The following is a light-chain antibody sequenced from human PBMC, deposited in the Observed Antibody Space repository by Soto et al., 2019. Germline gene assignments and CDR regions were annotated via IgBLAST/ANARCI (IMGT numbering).Light chain of an antibody. V-gene: IGKV3-20*01. CDR2: AAS. CDR1: QSVSSSS. CDR3: QQYVGSTPMYT. J-gene: IGKJ2*01. Sequence: EIVLTQSPGTLSLSPGERATLSCRASQSVSSSSLVWYQQKPGQAPRLLIYAASNRASGIPGRFSGSGSGTDFTLTILRLEPEDVAVYYCQQYVGSTPMYTFGQGTKLEIK.